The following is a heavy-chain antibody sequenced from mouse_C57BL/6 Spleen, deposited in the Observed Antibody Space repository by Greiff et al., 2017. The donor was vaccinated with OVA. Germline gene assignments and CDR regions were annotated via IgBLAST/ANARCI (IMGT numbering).Heavy chain of an antibody. D-gene: IGHD1-1*01. J-gene: IGHJ4*01. CDR3: ARYEIPYGTYAMDY. Sequence: EVQLQHSGPELVKPGASVKISCKASGYSFTGYYMNWVKQSPEKSLEWIGEINPSTGGTTYNQKFKAKATLTVDKSSSTAYMQLKSLTSEDSAVYYCARYEIPYGTYAMDYWGQGTSVTVSS. CDR1: GYSFTGYY. V-gene: IGHV1-42*01. CDR2: INPSTGGT.